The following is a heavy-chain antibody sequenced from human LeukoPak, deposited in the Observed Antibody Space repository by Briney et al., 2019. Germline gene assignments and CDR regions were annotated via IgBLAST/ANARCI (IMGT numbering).Heavy chain of an antibody. J-gene: IGHJ4*02. CDR3: ARYSSGWGWDF. Sequence: GGSLRLSCAASGFTFGRHGMYWFRQAPGKALEWVAGISFDGNNQFYTDSVKGRFTISRDISKNTLLLQMNSLRPEDTALYYCARYSSGWGWDFWGQGALVTVSS. V-gene: IGHV3-33*07. CDR1: GFTFGRHG. D-gene: IGHD6-19*01. CDR2: ISFDGNNQ.